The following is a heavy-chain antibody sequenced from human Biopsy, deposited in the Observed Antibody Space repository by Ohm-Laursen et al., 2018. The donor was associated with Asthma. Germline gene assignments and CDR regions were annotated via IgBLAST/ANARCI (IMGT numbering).Heavy chain of an antibody. J-gene: IGHJ4*02. V-gene: IGHV4-59*01. CDR1: PGSINDYY. D-gene: IGHD6-13*01. CDR2: VHSTGST. CDR3: ARATSTWSQSGPHYFDH. Sequence: SQTLSLTCAVSPGSINDYYWNWIRQFPGKGLEWIGYVHSTGSTRFNPSLKSRLTISVDTSVDQVFLKLTSVTAADTAVYYCARATSTWSQSGPHYFDHWGQGTLVTVSS.